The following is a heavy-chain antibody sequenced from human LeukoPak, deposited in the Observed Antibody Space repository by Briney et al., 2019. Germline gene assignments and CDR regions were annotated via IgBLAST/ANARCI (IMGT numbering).Heavy chain of an antibody. V-gene: IGHV3-23*01. J-gene: IGHJ4*02. CDR3: ARDRPNYYGSDGHYYRRDGDY. CDR1: GFTFSIYA. Sequence: GGSLRLSCAASGFTFSIYAMSWVRQAPGKGLQWVSSITSRGESTWYVDSVKGRFTITRDDSENTLYLQMHSLRAEDTAVYYCARDRPNYYGSDGHYYRRDGDYWGRGTLVSVSS. CDR2: ITSRGEST. D-gene: IGHD3-22*01.